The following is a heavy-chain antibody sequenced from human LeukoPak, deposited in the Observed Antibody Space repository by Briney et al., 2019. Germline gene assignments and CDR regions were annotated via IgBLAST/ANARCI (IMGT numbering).Heavy chain of an antibody. Sequence: GASVKVSCKASGGTFSSYAISWVRRAPGQGLEWMGRIIPIFGTANYAQKFQGRVTITTDESTSTAYMELSSLRSEDTAVYYCARAPTLHITGTLEFDYWGQGTLVTVSS. CDR3: ARAPTLHITGTLEFDY. CDR1: GGTFSSYA. CDR2: IIPIFGTA. D-gene: IGHD1-20*01. J-gene: IGHJ4*02. V-gene: IGHV1-69*05.